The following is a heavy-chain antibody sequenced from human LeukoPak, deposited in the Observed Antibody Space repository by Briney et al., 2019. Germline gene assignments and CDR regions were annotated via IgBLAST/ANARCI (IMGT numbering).Heavy chain of an antibody. D-gene: IGHD3-10*01. CDR3: ARQTRDGSGSRGYSFDF. V-gene: IGHV5-51*01. J-gene: IGHJ4*02. CDR1: GYIFTNNW. CDR2: IYPGDSDT. Sequence: GESLKISCKGSGYIFTNNWIGWVRQMPGKGLEWMGIIYPGDSDTRYSPSFEGQVTISADKFISTAYLQWSSLKASDTAMYYCARQTRDGSGSRGYSFDFWGQGTLVTVSS.